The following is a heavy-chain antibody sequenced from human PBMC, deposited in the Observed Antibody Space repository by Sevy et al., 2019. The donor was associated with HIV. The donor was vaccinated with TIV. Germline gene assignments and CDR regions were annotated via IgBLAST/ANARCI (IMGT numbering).Heavy chain of an antibody. CDR2: INHSGST. V-gene: IGHV4-34*01. CDR1: GGSFSGYY. Sequence: SETLSLTCAVYGGSFSGYYWSWIRQPPGKGLEWIGEINHSGSTNYNPSLKSRVTISVDTSKNQFSLKLSSVTAADTAVSYCASRASEVSLNRLDWFDPWGQGTLVTVSS. D-gene: IGHD2-15*01. CDR3: ASRASEVSLNRLDWFDP. J-gene: IGHJ5*02.